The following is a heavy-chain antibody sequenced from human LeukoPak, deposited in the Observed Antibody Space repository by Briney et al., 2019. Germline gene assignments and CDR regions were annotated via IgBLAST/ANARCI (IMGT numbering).Heavy chain of an antibody. CDR2: IYYSWWT. D-gene: IGHD6-13*01. J-gene: IGHJ5*02. V-gene: IGHV4-59*08. Sequence: SETLSLTCTVSGGSISSYYWSWIRQPPGKGLEWIGYIYYSWWTNYNPSLKSRVTISVDTSKNQFSLKLSSVTAADTAVYYCARLFVPGYSSSWYGRNWFDPWGQGTLVTVSS. CDR3: ARLFVPGYSSSWYGRNWFDP. CDR1: GGSISSYY.